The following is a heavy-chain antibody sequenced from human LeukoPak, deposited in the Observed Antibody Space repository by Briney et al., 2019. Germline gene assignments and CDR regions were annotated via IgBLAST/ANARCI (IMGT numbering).Heavy chain of an antibody. J-gene: IGHJ4*02. CDR2: IKQYGSEK. D-gene: IGHD2-15*01. Sequence: QSGGSLRLSCAASEFTFDTYWMSWVRQAPGKGLEWVAHIKQYGSEKYYVDSVKGRFTISRDNTKNSLYLQMNSLRDEDTAVYYCARDRYCSGGSCYSIDYLDSWGQGTLVTVSS. V-gene: IGHV3-7*01. CDR3: ARDRYCSGGSCYSIDYLDS. CDR1: EFTFDTYW.